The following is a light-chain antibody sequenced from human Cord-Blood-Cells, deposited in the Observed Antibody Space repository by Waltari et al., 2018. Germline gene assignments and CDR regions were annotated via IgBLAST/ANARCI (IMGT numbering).Light chain of an antibody. CDR2: EVS. J-gene: IGLJ2*01. CDR1: SSDVGGYNY. CDR3: SSYTSSSTLA. Sequence: QSALTQPASVSGSPGQSITISCTGTSSDVGGYNYVSWYQQHPGKAPKLMIYEVSNRPSGVSNRFSGSKSGNPASLTISGLHAEDEADYYCSSYTSSSTLAFGGGTKLTVL. V-gene: IGLV2-14*01.